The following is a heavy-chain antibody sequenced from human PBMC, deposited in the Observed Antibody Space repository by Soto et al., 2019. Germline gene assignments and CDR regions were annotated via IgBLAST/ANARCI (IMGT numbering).Heavy chain of an antibody. CDR2: SRDKANGYST. V-gene: IGHV3-72*01. CDR1: GFTLSDHY. D-gene: IGHD3-22*01. Sequence: EVQLVESGGGLVQPGGSLRLSCAVSGFTLSDHYIDWVRQAPGKGLEWVGRSRDKANGYSTQYAASLKGRFTTSRDDSKNSLYLQMNSLKTEDTAVYYCVRATYFSDSSGYSLCFDYWGQGTLVTVSS. CDR3: VRATYFSDSSGYSLCFDY. J-gene: IGHJ4*02.